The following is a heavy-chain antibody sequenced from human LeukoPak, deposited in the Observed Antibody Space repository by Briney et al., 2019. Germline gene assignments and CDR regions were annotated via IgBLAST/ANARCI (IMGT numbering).Heavy chain of an antibody. CDR2: INHSGST. J-gene: IGHJ3*02. CDR1: GGSFSGYY. Sequence: PSETLSLTCAVYGGSFSGYYWSWIRQPPGKGLECIGEINHSGSTNYNPSLKSRVTISVDMSKNQFSLKLSSVTAAGTAVYYCARRPHEFWSAREAFDIWGQGTMVTVSS. CDR3: ARRPHEFWSAREAFDI. V-gene: IGHV4-34*01. D-gene: IGHD3-3*01.